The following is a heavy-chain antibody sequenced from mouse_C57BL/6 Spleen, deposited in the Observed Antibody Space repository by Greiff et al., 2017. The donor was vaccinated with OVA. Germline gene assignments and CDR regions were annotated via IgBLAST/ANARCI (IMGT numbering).Heavy chain of an antibody. J-gene: IGHJ4*01. CDR3: GRSLLRYPYYYAMDY. CDR2: FHPYNDDT. D-gene: IGHD1-1*01. V-gene: IGHV1-47*01. Sequence: QVQLQQSGAELVKPGASVKMSCKASGYTFTTYPIEWMKQNHGKSLEWIGNFHPYNDDTKYNEKFKGKATLTVEKSSSTVYLELSRLTSDDSAVYYCGRSLLRYPYYYAMDYWGQGTSVTVSS. CDR1: GYTFTTYP.